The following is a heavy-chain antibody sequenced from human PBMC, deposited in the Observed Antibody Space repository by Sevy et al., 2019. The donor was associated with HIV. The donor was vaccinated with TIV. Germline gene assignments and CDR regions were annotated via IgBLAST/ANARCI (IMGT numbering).Heavy chain of an antibody. V-gene: IGHV1-69*13. Sequence: ASVKVSCKASGGTFSSYGISWVRQAPGQGLEWMGGIIRILGTVNYAQKFQGRVTITADESTKTAYMELSSLRSEDTAVYYCARGGGNGSYYFDYWGQETLVTVSS. CDR3: ARGGGNGSYYFDY. J-gene: IGHJ4*02. CDR1: GGTFSSYG. CDR2: IIRILGTV. D-gene: IGHD6-19*01.